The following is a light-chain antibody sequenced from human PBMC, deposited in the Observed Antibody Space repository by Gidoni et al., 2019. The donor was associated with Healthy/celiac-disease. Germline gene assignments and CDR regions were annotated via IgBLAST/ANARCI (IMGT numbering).Light chain of an antibody. J-gene: IGLJ2*01. Sequence: QSALTQPASVSGSPGQSITISCTGTSSDVGGYNYVPWYQQQPGKAPKLMIYQVSNRPSGVSNRFSGSKSGNTASLTISGLQSEDEADYYCSSYTSSSTLAVFGGGTKLTVL. CDR3: SSYTSSSTLAV. V-gene: IGLV2-14*01. CDR2: QVS. CDR1: SSDVGGYNY.